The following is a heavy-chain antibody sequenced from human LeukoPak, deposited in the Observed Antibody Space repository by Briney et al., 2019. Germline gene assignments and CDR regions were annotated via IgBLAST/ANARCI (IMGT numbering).Heavy chain of an antibody. D-gene: IGHD2-8*02. CDR3: ARSVRVSTSLLGWFDP. Sequence: RASVKVSCKTSGYTFTDYYKHWVRQAPGQGLEWMGWMNPNSGGTKFAQKFQGRVTMTRDTSISTAYMDLSSLKSDDTAVYYCARSVRVSTSLLGWFDPWGQGTLVTVSS. J-gene: IGHJ5*02. CDR1: GYTFTDYY. CDR2: MNPNSGGT. V-gene: IGHV1-2*02.